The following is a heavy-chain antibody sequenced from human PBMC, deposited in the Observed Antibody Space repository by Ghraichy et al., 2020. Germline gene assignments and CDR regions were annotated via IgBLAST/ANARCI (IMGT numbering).Heavy chain of an antibody. V-gene: IGHV1-18*01. Sequence: ASVKVSCKASGYTFSIYGISWVRQAPGQGLEWMGWISAYNGNTNYAQKFQGRVTMTTDTSTSTAYMELRSLRSDDTAVYYCARPDIKNWFDPWGQGTLVTVSS. CDR3: ARPDIKNWFDP. CDR2: ISAYNGNT. CDR1: GYTFSIYG. J-gene: IGHJ5*02.